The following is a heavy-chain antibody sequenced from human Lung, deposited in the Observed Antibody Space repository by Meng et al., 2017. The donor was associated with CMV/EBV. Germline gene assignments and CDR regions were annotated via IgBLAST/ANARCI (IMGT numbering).Heavy chain of an antibody. CDR1: GGSFSGHY. CDR2: IYHTGVT. CDR3: ATSPDGPAGFDY. J-gene: IGHJ4*02. D-gene: IGHD2-2*01. Sequence: SETLSLTCGAYGGSFSGHYRSWIRQSPGKGLEWIGEIYHTGVTNYHPSLKSRVTISLDTSKMQFSLKLTSVTAADTAVYYCATSPDGPAGFDYWGQGVLVTGSS. V-gene: IGHV4-34*01.